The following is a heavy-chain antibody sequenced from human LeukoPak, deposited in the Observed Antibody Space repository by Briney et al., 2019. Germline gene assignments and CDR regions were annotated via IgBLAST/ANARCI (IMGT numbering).Heavy chain of an antibody. D-gene: IGHD4-17*01. CDR3: ARDCLVGYGDYVPDALDI. Sequence: PGGSLRLSCAASGFTFSSYGMHWVRQAPGKGLEWVAVIWYDGSNKYYADSVKGRFTISRDNSKNTLYLQMNSLRAEDTAVYYCARDCLVGYGDYVPDALDIWGQGTMVTVSS. CDR1: GFTFSSYG. J-gene: IGHJ3*02. CDR2: IWYDGSNK. V-gene: IGHV3-33*01.